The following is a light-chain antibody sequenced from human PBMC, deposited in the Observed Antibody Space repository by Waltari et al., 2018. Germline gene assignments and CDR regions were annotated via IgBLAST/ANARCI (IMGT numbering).Light chain of an antibody. V-gene: IGKV3-20*01. CDR2: GAS. CDR3: QQYGSSPPWT. Sequence: EIVLTQSPGTLSLSPGERATLPCRASHSVSSSSLPWYQQKPGQAPRLLTYGASSRATGIPDRFSGSGSGTDFTLTISRLEPEDFAVYYCQQYGSSPPWTFGQGTKVEIK. J-gene: IGKJ1*01. CDR1: HSVSSSS.